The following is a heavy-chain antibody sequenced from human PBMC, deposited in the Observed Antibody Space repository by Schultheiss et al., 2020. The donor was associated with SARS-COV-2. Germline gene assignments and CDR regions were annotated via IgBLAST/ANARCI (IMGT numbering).Heavy chain of an antibody. CDR2: ISSSGSTI. J-gene: IGHJ4*02. CDR3: ARGFPYDFWSGYDVGFPYYFDY. Sequence: GGSLRLSCSASGFIFKDYALHWFRQPPGKGLEWVSYISSSGSTINYADSVKGRFTISRDNAKNSLYLQINSLRAEDTAVYYCARGFPYDFWSGYDVGFPYYFDYWGQGTLVTVSS. D-gene: IGHD3-3*01. V-gene: IGHV3-48*04. CDR1: GFIFKDYA.